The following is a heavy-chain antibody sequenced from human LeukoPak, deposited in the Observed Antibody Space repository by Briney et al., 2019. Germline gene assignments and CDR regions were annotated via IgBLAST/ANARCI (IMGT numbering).Heavy chain of an antibody. D-gene: IGHD6-13*01. CDR3: AREAGYSSSWYYFDY. Sequence: GGSLRLSCAASGFTFKNAWMNWVRQAPGKGLEWVGRIKSKTNSGTTDYAAPVKGRFTISRDDSKNTLYLQMNSLRAEDTAVYYCAREAGYSSSWYYFDYWGQGTLVTVSS. CDR1: GFTFKNAW. J-gene: IGHJ4*02. V-gene: IGHV3-15*01. CDR2: IKSKTNSGTT.